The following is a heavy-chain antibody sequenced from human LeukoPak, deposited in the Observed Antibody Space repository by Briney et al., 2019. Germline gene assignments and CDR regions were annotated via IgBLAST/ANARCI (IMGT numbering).Heavy chain of an antibody. V-gene: IGHV4-39*01. D-gene: IGHD6-19*01. J-gene: IGHJ1*01. CDR2: IYYSGST. Sequence: SETLSLTCTASGGSISSSSYYWGWIRQPPGKGLEWIGSIYYSGSTYYNPSLKSRVTISVDTSKNQFSLKLSSVTAADTAVYYCARHLRWDSSGWYVGSEHWGQGTLVTVSS. CDR3: ARHLRWDSSGWYVGSEH. CDR1: GGSISSSSYY.